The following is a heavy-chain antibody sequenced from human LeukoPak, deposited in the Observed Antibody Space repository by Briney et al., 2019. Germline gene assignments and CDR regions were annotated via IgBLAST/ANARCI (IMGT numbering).Heavy chain of an antibody. Sequence: KPSETLSLPCAVYGQPFCGYYWTWVRQPPGRGAEWSRYIYHGSATYNPSLESRVTISLDTSKNQFSLKVTSVSAADTAVYYCAREGGRQWLVSGILDSWGEGALVTVSS. V-gene: IGHV4-59*01. CDR1: GQPFCGYY. J-gene: IGHJ5*01. CDR2: IYHGSA. CDR3: AREGGRQWLVSGILDS. D-gene: IGHD6-19*01.